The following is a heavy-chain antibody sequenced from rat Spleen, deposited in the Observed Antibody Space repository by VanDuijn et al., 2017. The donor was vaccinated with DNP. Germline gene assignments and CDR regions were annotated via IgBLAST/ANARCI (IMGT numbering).Heavy chain of an antibody. CDR3: ARWTRYFDS. V-gene: IGHV3-1*01. CDR1: GYSITSNY. J-gene: IGHJ2*01. Sequence: EVQLQESGPGLVKPSQSLSLTCSVTGYSITSNYWGWIRKFPGNKMEWIGHISYSGYTSYNPSLKSRISITRDTSRNHFFLHLNSVTTEDTATYYCARWTRYFDSWGQGVLVTVSS. D-gene: IGHD1-7*01. CDR2: ISYSGYT.